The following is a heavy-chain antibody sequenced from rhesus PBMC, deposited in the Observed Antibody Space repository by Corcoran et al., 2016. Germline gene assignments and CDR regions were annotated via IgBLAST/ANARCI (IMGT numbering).Heavy chain of an antibody. D-gene: IGHD4-35*01. V-gene: IGHV4-127*01. CDR2: IGGSSGSS. CDR3: ARGDGNYWYFDV. Sequence: QVQLQESGPGLVKPSETLSLTCAVSGYSISSAYGWSWIRQSPGKGLEWIGYIGGSSGSSNYNPSLKSRVTISKDTSKNQFSLKLISVTAADTDVYYCARGDGNYWYFDVWGPGTPITFSS. CDR1: GYSISSAYG. J-gene: IGHJ2*01.